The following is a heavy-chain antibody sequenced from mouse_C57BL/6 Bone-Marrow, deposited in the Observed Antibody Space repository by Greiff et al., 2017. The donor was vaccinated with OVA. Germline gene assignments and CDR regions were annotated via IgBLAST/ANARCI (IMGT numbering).Heavy chain of an antibody. Sequence: QVHVKQPGAELVKPGASVKLSCKASGYTFTSYWMHWVKQRPGQGLEWIGMIHPNSGSTNYNEKFKSKATLTVDKSSSTAYMQLSSLTSEDSAVYYCAPIYYDYPWFAYWGQGTLVTVSA. D-gene: IGHD2-4*01. CDR1: GYTFTSYW. CDR3: APIYYDYPWFAY. J-gene: IGHJ3*01. V-gene: IGHV1-64*01. CDR2: IHPNSGST.